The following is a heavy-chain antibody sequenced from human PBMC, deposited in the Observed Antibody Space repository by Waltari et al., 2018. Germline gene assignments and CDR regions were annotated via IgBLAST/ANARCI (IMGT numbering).Heavy chain of an antibody. CDR3: ARGRAARPLGY. CDR2: SNHSGST. V-gene: IGHV4-34*01. D-gene: IGHD6-25*01. Sequence: QVQLQQWGAGLLKPSETLSLTCAVYGGSFSGYYWSWIRQPPGKGLEWIGESNHSGSTNYNPSLKSRVTISVDTSKNQFSLKLSSVTAADTAVYYCARGRAARPLGYWGQGTLVTVSS. J-gene: IGHJ4*02. CDR1: GGSFSGYY.